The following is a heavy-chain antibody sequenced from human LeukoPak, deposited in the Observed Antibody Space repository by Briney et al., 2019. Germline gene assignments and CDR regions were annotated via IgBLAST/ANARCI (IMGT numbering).Heavy chain of an antibody. CDR2: IYHSGST. V-gene: IGHV4-38-2*02. CDR1: GYSVSSGYY. CDR3: ATRPFYCSSNSCRDY. Sequence: PSETLSLTCTGSGYSVSSGYYWGWIRQPPGKGLEWIGEIYHSGSTSYNPSLKSRVTISVVKSKNQFYLRLSSVTGAVTAVYYCATRPFYCSSNSCRDYWGQGTLVAVSS. J-gene: IGHJ4*02. D-gene: IGHD2-2*01.